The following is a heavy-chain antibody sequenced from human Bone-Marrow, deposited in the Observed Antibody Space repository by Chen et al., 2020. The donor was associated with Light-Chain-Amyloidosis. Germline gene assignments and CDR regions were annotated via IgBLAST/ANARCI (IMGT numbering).Heavy chain of an antibody. CDR2: ISNGGTTR. V-gene: IGHV3-48*03. J-gene: IGHJ3*02. Sequence: EVQLVESGGGLVQPGGSLRLSCGASGFTFSSFDMTWVRQAPGRGLEWVSYISNGGTTRYYADSVKGRFTISRDNAKDSLYLEMSSLRADDTAVYYCARGPSDIWGQGTMVTVSS. CDR1: GFTFSSFD. CDR3: ARGPSDI.